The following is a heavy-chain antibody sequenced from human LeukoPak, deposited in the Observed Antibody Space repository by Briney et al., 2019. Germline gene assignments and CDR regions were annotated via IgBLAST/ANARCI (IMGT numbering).Heavy chain of an antibody. CDR3: VRGYSVYVSRIDY. J-gene: IGHJ4*02. Sequence: GVSLKISCKGSGYSFTSYWIGWVRQMPGKGLEWMGIIYPGDSDIRYSPSFQGQVTISADKSISTAYLQWSSLKASDTAIYYCVRGYSVYVSRIDYWGQGTLVTVSS. V-gene: IGHV5-51*01. D-gene: IGHD5/OR15-5a*01. CDR2: IYPGDSDI. CDR1: GYSFTSYW.